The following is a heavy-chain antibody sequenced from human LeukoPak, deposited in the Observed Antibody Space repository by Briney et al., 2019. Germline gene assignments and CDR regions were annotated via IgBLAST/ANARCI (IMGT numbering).Heavy chain of an antibody. CDR2: INHSGST. Sequence: SETLSLACAVYGGSFSGYYWSWIRQPPGKGLEWIGEINHSGSTNYNPSLKSRVTISVETSKKQFSLKLSSVTAADTAVYYCARGSFEYYYDSSGYFIYWGQGTLVTVSS. V-gene: IGHV4-34*01. CDR1: GGSFSGYY. J-gene: IGHJ4*02. D-gene: IGHD3-22*01. CDR3: ARGSFEYYYDSSGYFIY.